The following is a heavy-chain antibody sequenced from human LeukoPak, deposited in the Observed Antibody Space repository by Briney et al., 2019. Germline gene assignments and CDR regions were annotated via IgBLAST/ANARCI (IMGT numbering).Heavy chain of an antibody. CDR2: INPSGST. V-gene: IGHV4-4*07. J-gene: IGHJ4*02. CDR3: ARQQLKTMASFDS. D-gene: IGHD4/OR15-4a*01. CDR1: GGSITSYS. Sequence: SETLSLTCTVSGGSITSYSWSWIRLPAGKGLEWIGRINPSGSTDYNPSLKSRLTMSLDTSKKRFSLNLNSVTAADTAVYYCARQQLKTMASFDSWGQGTLVTVSS.